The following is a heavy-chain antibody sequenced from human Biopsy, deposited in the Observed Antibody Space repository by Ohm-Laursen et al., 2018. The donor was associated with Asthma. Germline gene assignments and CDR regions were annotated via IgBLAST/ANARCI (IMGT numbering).Heavy chain of an antibody. V-gene: IGHV3-53*01. CDR2: IYSGGTS. CDR1: GFAVSRDH. J-gene: IGHJ4*02. Sequence: SLRLSCAASGFAVSRDHMFWVRQAPGKGLEWVSVIYSGGTSHTADSVRGRFTISRDYSKNTLYLQVHSLRAEDTAVYYCARGDSSGWSHYYFDYWGQGTLVTVSS. CDR3: ARGDSSGWSHYYFDY. D-gene: IGHD6-19*01.